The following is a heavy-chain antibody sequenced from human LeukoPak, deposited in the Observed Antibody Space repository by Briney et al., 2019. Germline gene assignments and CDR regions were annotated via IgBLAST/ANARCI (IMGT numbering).Heavy chain of an antibody. CDR3: ARGTAYGSGSVHFDY. J-gene: IGHJ4*02. V-gene: IGHV4-59*05. CDR2: IYYSGST. Sequence: PSETLSLTCTVSGGSISSYYWSWIRQPPGKGLEWIGSIYYSGSTYYNPSLKSRVTISVDTSKNQFSLKLSSVTAADTAVYYCARGTAYGSGSVHFDYWGQGTLVTVSS. CDR1: GGSISSYY. D-gene: IGHD3-10*01.